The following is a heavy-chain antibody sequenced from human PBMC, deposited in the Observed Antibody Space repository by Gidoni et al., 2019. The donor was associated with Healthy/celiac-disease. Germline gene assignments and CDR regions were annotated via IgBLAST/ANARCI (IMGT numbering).Heavy chain of an antibody. CDR3: ARDWAKGRYCSSTSCYTLDY. V-gene: IGHV3-30*04. CDR1: GFTFSSYA. D-gene: IGHD2-2*02. Sequence: QVQLVESGGGVVQPGRSLRLSCAASGFTFSSYAMHWVRQAPGKGLEWVAVISYDGSNKYYADSVKGRFTISRDNSKNTLYLQMNSLRAEDTAVYYCARDWAKGRYCSSTSCYTLDYWGQGTLVTVSS. CDR2: ISYDGSNK. J-gene: IGHJ4*02.